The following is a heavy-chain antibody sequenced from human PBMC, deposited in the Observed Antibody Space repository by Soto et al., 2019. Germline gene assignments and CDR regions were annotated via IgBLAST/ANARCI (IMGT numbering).Heavy chain of an antibody. D-gene: IGHD4-4*01. CDR1: GGSFSGYY. Sequence: LSLTCAVYGGSFSGYYWSWIRQPPGKGLEWIGEINHSGSTNYNPSLKSRVTISVDTSKNQFSLKLSSVTAADTAVYYCARGTSNVFDYWGQGTLVTVSS. V-gene: IGHV4-34*01. CDR3: ARGTSNVFDY. J-gene: IGHJ4*02. CDR2: INHSGST.